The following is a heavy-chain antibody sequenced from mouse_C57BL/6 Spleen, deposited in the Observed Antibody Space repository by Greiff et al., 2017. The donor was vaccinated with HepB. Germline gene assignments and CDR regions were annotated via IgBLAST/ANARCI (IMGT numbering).Heavy chain of an antibody. Sequence: EVHLVESGAGLVKPGGSLKLSCAASGFTFSSYAMSWVRQTPEKRLEWVAYISSGGDYIYYADTVKGRFTISRDNARNTLYLQMSSLKSEDTAMYYCTRDRGTGAMDYWGQGTSVTVSS. D-gene: IGHD3-3*01. CDR3: TRDRGTGAMDY. CDR2: ISSGGDYI. J-gene: IGHJ4*01. V-gene: IGHV5-9-1*02. CDR1: GFTFSSYA.